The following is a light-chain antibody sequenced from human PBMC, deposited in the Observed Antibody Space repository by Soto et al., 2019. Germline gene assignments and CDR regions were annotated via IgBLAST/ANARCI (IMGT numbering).Light chain of an antibody. CDR2: DVS. CDR3: GSYTTSSTLAV. Sequence: QPVLTQPASVSGSPGQSITISCTGTSSDVGGYDYVSWYQQHPGKAPKLMIYDVSYRPSGVSNRLSGSKSGNTPSLTISGLQAEDEADYYCGSYTTSSTLAVFGGGTQLTVL. CDR1: SSDVGGYDY. J-gene: IGLJ7*01. V-gene: IGLV2-14*03.